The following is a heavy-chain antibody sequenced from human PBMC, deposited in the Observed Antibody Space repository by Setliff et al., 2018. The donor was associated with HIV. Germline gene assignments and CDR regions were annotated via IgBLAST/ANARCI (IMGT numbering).Heavy chain of an antibody. CDR2: IYTSGST. V-gene: IGHV4-4*09. CDR3: ARGGLGVVGAIDY. Sequence: PSETLSLTCTVSGGSISSYYWSWIRQPPGKGLEWIGYIYTSGSTNYNRSLKSRDTISVDTSKNPFSLNLSSVTAADTAVYYCARGGLGVVGAIDYWSQGTLVTVSS. D-gene: IGHD2-15*01. J-gene: IGHJ4*02. CDR1: GGSISSYY.